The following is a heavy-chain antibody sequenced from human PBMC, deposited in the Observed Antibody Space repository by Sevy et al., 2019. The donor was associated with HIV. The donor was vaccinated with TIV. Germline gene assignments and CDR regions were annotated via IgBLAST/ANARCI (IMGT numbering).Heavy chain of an antibody. CDR2: IRSKANSYAA. J-gene: IGHJ6*02. CDR3: TRPGSSITIFGVVLYGMDV. V-gene: IGHV3-73*01. Sequence: GGSLRLSCAASGFTFSGSAMHWVRQASGKGLEWVGRIRSKANSYAAAYAASVKGRFTISRDDSKNTAYLQMNSLKTVDTAVYYGTRPGSSITIFGVVLYGMDVWGQRTTVTVSS. D-gene: IGHD3-3*01. CDR1: GFTFSGSA.